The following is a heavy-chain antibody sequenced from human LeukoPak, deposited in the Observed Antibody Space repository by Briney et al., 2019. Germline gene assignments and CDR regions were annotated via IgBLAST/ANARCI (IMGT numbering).Heavy chain of an antibody. CDR2: INPSGGST. CDR1: GYTFTGYY. Sequence: ASVKVSCKASGYTFTGYYMHWVQQAPGQGLEWMGIINPSGGSTSYAQKFQGRVTMTRDTSTSTVYMELSSLRSEDTAVYYCARDRPGDSSDSLFDYWGQGTLVTVSS. CDR3: ARDRPGDSSDSLFDY. J-gene: IGHJ4*02. V-gene: IGHV1-46*01. D-gene: IGHD3-22*01.